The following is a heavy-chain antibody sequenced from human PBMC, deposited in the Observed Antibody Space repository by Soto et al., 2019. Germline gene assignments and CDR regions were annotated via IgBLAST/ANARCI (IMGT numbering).Heavy chain of an antibody. CDR1: GYSFTSYW. V-gene: IGHV5-51*01. J-gene: IGHJ3*02. CDR2: IYPGDSDT. Sequence: GESLKISCKGSGYSFTSYWIGWVRQMPGKGLEWMGIIYPGDSDTRYSPSFQGQVTISADKSISTAYLQWSSLKASDTAMYYCASPYDDFWSGYYNGAFDIWGQGTMVTVSS. CDR3: ASPYDDFWSGYYNGAFDI. D-gene: IGHD3-3*01.